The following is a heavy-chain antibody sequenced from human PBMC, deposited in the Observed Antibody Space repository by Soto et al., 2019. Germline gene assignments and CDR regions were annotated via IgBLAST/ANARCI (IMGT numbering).Heavy chain of an antibody. Sequence: QVQLVESGGGVVKHGRSLRLSCAASGFTFSSYGMHWVRQAPGKGLEWVAVIWYDGSNKYYADSVKGRFTISRDNSKNTLYLQMNSLRAEDTAVYYCARARGYSYGYYYYGMDVWGQGTTVTVSS. CDR3: ARARGYSYGYYYYGMDV. V-gene: IGHV3-33*01. J-gene: IGHJ6*02. CDR1: GFTFSSYG. CDR2: IWYDGSNK. D-gene: IGHD5-18*01.